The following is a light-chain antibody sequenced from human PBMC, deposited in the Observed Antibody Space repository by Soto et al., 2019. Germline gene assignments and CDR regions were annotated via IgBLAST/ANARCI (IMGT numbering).Light chain of an antibody. V-gene: IGKV3-20*01. J-gene: IGKJ2*01. CDR3: QQYSSSYDTSLYT. CDR1: QSVSSSY. CDR2: GSY. Sequence: EIVLTQSPGTLSLSPGETATLSCRASQSVSSSYLAWYQQKPGQAPRLLVYGSYHRATGIADRFSGSGSGKDFTLTISRLEPEDFAVYYCQQYSSSYDTSLYTFGQGTKVEIK.